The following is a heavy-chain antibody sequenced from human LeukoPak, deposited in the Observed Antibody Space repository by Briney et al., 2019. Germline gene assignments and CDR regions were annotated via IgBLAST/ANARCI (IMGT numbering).Heavy chain of an antibody. CDR2: INPNSGGT. CDR3: ATVDTAMGYFYYGMDV. D-gene: IGHD5-18*01. Sequence: ASVKVSCKASGYTFTGYYMHWVRQAPGQGLEWMGWINPNSGGTNYAQKFQGRVTMTRDTSISTAYMELSRLRSDDTAVYYCATVDTAMGYFYYGMDVWGQGTTVTVSS. V-gene: IGHV1-2*02. J-gene: IGHJ6*02. CDR1: GYTFTGYY.